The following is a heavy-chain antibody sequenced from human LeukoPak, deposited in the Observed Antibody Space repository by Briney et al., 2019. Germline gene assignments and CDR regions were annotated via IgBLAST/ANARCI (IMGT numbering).Heavy chain of an antibody. CDR1: GYSFTSFY. V-gene: IGHV1-46*01. Sequence: ASVKVSCKTSGYSFTSFYIHWVRQAPGQGLEWMGMVNPSGGSTISAQKLQDRVNMTTDTSTRTVYMEMTGLTSDDTGIYYCARDAFWGQGTQVTVSS. CDR3: ARDAF. J-gene: IGHJ4*02. CDR2: VNPSGGST. D-gene: IGHD3-3*02.